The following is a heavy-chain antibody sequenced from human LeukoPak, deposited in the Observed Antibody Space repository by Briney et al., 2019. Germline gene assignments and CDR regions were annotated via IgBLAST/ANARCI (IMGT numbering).Heavy chain of an antibody. CDR3: ASRRLRFLEWHAYYFDY. D-gene: IGHD3-3*01. CDR2: INHSGCT. CDR1: GGSFSGYY. V-gene: IGHV4-34*01. Sequence: SETLSLTCAVYGGSFSGYYWSWIRQPPGKGLEWIGEINHSGCTNYNPSLKSRVTISVDTSKNQFSLKLSSVTAADTAVYYCASRRLRFLEWHAYYFDYWGQGTLVTVSS. J-gene: IGHJ4*02.